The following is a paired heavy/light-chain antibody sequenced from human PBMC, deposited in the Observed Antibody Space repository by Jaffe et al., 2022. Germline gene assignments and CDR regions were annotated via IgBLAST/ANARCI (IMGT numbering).Light chain of an antibody. CDR1: QGISSY. CDR2: AAS. J-gene: IGKJ2*02. CDR3: QQVNSYPRT. V-gene: IGKV1-9*01. Sequence: DIQLTQSPSFVSASVGDRVTITCRASQGISSYLAWYQQKPGKAPKLLIYAASTLQSGVPSRFSGSGSGTEFTLTITSLQPEDFATYYCQQVNSYPRTFGQGTKLEIK.
Heavy chain of an antibody. CDR1: EFTFSSYW. CDR2: IKHDGSEK. V-gene: IGHV3-7*05. D-gene: IGHD3-10*01. CDR3: ARDNGLWFGPYYYYYMDV. Sequence: EVQLVESGGGLVQPGGSLRLSCVGSEFTFSSYWMTWVRQAPGKGLEWVANIKHDGSEKYYVDSVRGQFTISRDNAKNSLYLQMDSLRAEDTAVYYCARDNGLWFGPYYYYYMDVWGKGTTVTVSS. J-gene: IGHJ6*03.